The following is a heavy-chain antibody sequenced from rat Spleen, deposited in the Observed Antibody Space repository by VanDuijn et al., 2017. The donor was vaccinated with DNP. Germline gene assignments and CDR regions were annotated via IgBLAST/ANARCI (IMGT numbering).Heavy chain of an antibody. CDR2: ISYSGIT. Sequence: VHLQESGPGLVKPSQSLSLTCSVTGYSITSNYWGWIRKFPGNKMEWIGHISYSGITSYNPSLKSRISITRDTSKNQFFLRLNSVTTEDTATYSVASNYDDGYYAMDAGGPGTSVSVSS. CDR3: ASNYDDGYYAMDA. J-gene: IGHJ4*01. V-gene: IGHV3-1*01. CDR1: GYSITSNY. D-gene: IGHD1-12*01.